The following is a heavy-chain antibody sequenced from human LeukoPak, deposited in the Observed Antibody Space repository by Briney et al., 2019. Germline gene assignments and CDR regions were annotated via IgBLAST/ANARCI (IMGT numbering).Heavy chain of an antibody. J-gene: IGHJ5*02. CDR3: ARVHSDYDILTGYYRKPRYNWFDP. D-gene: IGHD3-9*01. V-gene: IGHV4-31*03. Sequence: SETLSLTCTVSGGSISSGGYYWSWIRQHPGKGLEWIGYIYYSGSTNYNPSLKSRVTISVDTSKNQFSLKLSSVTAADTAVYYCARVHSDYDILTGYYRKPRYNWFDPWGQGTLVTVSS. CDR2: IYYSGST. CDR1: GGSISSGGYY.